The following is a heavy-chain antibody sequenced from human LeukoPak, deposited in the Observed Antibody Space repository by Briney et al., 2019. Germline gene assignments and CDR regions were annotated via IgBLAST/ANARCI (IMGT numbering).Heavy chain of an antibody. CDR3: AKGGYTTCFDP. Sequence: PGGSLRLSCAASGFTFREYSMSWVRQAPGKGLEWVSNIRSNGRDTYYTDSVKGRFTISRDNSKNTLYLEMNSLGAEDTAVYYCAKGGYTTCFDPWGQGTLVTVSS. V-gene: IGHV3-23*01. D-gene: IGHD2-15*01. CDR1: GFTFREYS. J-gene: IGHJ5*02. CDR2: IRSNGRDT.